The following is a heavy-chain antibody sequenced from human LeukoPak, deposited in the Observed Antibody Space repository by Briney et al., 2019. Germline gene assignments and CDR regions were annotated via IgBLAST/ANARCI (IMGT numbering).Heavy chain of an antibody. Sequence: ASVKVSCKASGYTFTGYYMHWVRQAPGQGLEWMGWINPNSGGTNYAQKFQGRVTMTRDTFISTAYMELSRLRSDDTAVYYCARTPTNDYGDSYYFDYWGQGTLVTVSS. V-gene: IGHV1-2*02. CDR3: ARTPTNDYGDSYYFDY. D-gene: IGHD4-17*01. CDR1: GYTFTGYY. CDR2: INPNSGGT. J-gene: IGHJ4*02.